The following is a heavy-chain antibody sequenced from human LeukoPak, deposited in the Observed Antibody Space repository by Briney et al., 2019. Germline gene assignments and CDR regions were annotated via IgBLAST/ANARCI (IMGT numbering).Heavy chain of an antibody. J-gene: IGHJ4*02. D-gene: IGHD3-22*01. Sequence: TSSETLSLTCAVSGGSIGKIDWWSWVRQPPGKGLEWVGEIFHTGTANYNPSLKSRLTISVDTSKNQFSLRLNSVTAADTAVYYCASFSAAEDYYDSSGYYLLPFDYWGQGTLVTVSS. V-gene: IGHV4-4*02. CDR2: IFHTGTA. CDR1: GGSIGKIDW. CDR3: ASFSAAEDYYDSSGYYLLPFDY.